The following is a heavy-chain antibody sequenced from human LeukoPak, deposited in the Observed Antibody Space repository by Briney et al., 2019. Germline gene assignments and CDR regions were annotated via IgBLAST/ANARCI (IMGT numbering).Heavy chain of an antibody. Sequence: GGSLRLSCAASGFTFSSYAMHWVRQAPGKGLEWVAVISYDGSNKYYADSVKGRFTISRDNSKNTPYLQMNSLRAEDTAVYYCARGTVTMVDYWGQGTLVTVSS. D-gene: IGHD3-10*01. V-gene: IGHV3-30-3*01. CDR3: ARGTVTMVDY. CDR1: GFTFSSYA. J-gene: IGHJ4*02. CDR2: ISYDGSNK.